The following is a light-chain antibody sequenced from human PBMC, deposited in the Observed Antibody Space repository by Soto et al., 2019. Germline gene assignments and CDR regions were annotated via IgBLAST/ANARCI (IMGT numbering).Light chain of an antibody. J-gene: IGKJ1*01. Sequence: DIPMTQSPSSLSASVGDRVTISCRASQSISSYLNWYQQKPGKAPKLLIYAASSLQSGVPSRFSGSGSGTDFTLTISSLQPEDFATYYCQQSYSSPVFGQGTKVDI. CDR1: QSISSY. CDR2: AAS. V-gene: IGKV1-39*01. CDR3: QQSYSSPV.